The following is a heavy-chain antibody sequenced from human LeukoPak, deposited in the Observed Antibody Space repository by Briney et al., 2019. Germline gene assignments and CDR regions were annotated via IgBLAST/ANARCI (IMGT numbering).Heavy chain of an antibody. CDR1: GFTFSSYS. CDR2: ISSSSSYI. J-gene: IGHJ4*02. Sequence: PGGSLRLSCAASGFTFSSYSMNWVRQAPGKGLEWVSSISSSSSYIYYADSVKGRFTISRDNAKNSLYLQMNSLRAEDTAVYYCARDGRTTVTSLDYWGQGTLVTVSS. CDR3: ARDGRTTVTSLDY. V-gene: IGHV3-21*01. D-gene: IGHD4-17*01.